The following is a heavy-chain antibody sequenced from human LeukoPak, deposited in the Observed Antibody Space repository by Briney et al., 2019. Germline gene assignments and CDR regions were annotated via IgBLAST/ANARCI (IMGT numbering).Heavy chain of an antibody. Sequence: PSETLSLTCTVSGGSISSYTYYWGWIRQPPGKGLEWIGSIYYSGSTYYNPSLKSRVTISVDTSKNQFSLKLSSVTAADTAVYYCARIRLEYSSSRSYYYYMDVWGKGTTVTVSS. CDR3: ARIRLEYSSSRSYYYYMDV. CDR1: GGSISSYTYY. D-gene: IGHD6-6*01. V-gene: IGHV4-39*07. J-gene: IGHJ6*03. CDR2: IYYSGST.